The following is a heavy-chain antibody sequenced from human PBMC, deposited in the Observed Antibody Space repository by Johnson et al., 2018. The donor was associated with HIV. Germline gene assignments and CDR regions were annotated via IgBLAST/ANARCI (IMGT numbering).Heavy chain of an antibody. D-gene: IGHD3-16*02. V-gene: IGHV3-66*01. Sequence: MNWVRQAPGKGLERVALLYSGGSTYYADSVKGRFTISRDNSKNTLYLQMNSLRAEDTAVYYCARDLVSLEDAFDIWGQGTMVTVSS. J-gene: IGHJ3*02. CDR2: LYSGGST. CDR3: ARDLVSLEDAFDI.